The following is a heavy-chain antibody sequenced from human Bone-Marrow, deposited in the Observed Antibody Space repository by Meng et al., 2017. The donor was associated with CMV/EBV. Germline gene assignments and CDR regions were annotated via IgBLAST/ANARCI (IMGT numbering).Heavy chain of an antibody. CDR3: ARGRVVVGVGMDV. Sequence: SETLSLTCAVYGGSFSGYYWSWIHQPPGKGLEWIGEINHSGSTNYNPSLKSRVTISVDTSKNQFSLKLSSVTAADTAVYYCARGRVVVGVGMDVWGQGTTVTVSS. J-gene: IGHJ6*02. V-gene: IGHV4-34*01. D-gene: IGHD1-26*01. CDR1: GGSFSGYY. CDR2: INHSGST.